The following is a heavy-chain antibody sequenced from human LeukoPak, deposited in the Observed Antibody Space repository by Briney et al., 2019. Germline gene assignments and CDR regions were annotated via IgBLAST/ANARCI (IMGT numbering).Heavy chain of an antibody. CDR3: ARDISQLAHDY. J-gene: IGHJ4*02. V-gene: IGHV1-18*04. Sequence: ASVKVSCKASGYTFTDYFMNWMRQAPGQRLEWMGWISAYNGNTNYAQKLQGRVTMTTDTSTSTAYMELRSLRSDDTAVYYCARDISQLAHDYWGQGTLVTVSS. CDR1: GYTFTDYF. D-gene: IGHD6-6*01. CDR2: ISAYNGNT.